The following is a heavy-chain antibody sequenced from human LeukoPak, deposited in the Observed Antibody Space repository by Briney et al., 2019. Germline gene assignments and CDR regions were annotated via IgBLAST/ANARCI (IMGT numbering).Heavy chain of an antibody. CDR1: GYSFSTYW. D-gene: IGHD4-11*01. CDR3: ARVRTDYLSDY. V-gene: IGHV5-51*01. Sequence: GESLKISCKVSGYSFSTYWIGWVRQLPGKGLEWMGIIYPGDSDTKYSPSFQGQVTISADKSSRTASLQWSSLKASDTAMYYCARVRTDYLSDYWGQGTLVTVSS. J-gene: IGHJ4*02. CDR2: IYPGDSDT.